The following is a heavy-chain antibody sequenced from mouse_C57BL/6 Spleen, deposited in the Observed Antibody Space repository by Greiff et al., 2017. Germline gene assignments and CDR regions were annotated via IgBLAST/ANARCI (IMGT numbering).Heavy chain of an antibody. Sequence: EVQLQQSVAELVRPGASVKLSCTASGFNIKNTYMHWVKQRPEQGLEWVGRIDPANGNTKYAPQFKGKATVTADTSSNTSYLQLGSLTSEDTAIYYCARWDDYDCYFDVWGTGTTVTVSS. D-gene: IGHD2-4*01. CDR2: IDPANGNT. CDR3: ARWDDYDCYFDV. J-gene: IGHJ1*03. V-gene: IGHV14-3*01. CDR1: GFNIKNTY.